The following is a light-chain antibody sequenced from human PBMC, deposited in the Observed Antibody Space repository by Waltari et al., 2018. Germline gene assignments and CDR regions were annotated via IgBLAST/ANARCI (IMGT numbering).Light chain of an antibody. J-gene: IGLJ3*02. V-gene: IGLV1-40*01. CDR3: QSYDSSLSGSV. Sequence: QSVLTQPPSVSGAPGQRAPIPCTGSSSNIGAGYVVHWYQQLPGTAPNLLIYGNSNRPSGVPDRFSGSKSGTSASLAITGLQAEDEADYYCQSYDSSLSGSVFGGGTKLTVL. CDR1: SSNIGAGYV. CDR2: GNS.